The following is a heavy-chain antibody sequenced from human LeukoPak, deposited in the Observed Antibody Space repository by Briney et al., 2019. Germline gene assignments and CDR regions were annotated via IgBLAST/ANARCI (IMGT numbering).Heavy chain of an antibody. CDR1: GGSISSYY. V-gene: IGHV4-59*01. CDR3: ARGDSGSLFDC. Sequence: SETLSLTCTVSGGSISSYYWSWIRQSPGKGLEWIGYISYSGSTNYNPSLKSRVTISLGTSKSQFSLELTSVTAADTAVYYCARGDSGSLFDCWGQGTLVTVSS. J-gene: IGHJ4*02. CDR2: ISYSGST. D-gene: IGHD1-26*01.